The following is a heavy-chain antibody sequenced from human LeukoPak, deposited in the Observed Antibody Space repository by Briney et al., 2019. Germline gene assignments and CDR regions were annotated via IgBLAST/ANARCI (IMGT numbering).Heavy chain of an antibody. CDR3: ARGYYDFWSGYYLDY. V-gene: IGHV3-7*01. CDR1: GFTFSSYW. D-gene: IGHD3-3*01. CDR2: IKQDGSEK. J-gene: IGHJ4*02. Sequence: GGSLRLSCAASGFTFSSYWMSWVRQAPGKGLEWVANIKQDGSEKYYVDSVKGRFTISRDNAKNSLYLQMNSLRAEDTAVYYCARGYYDFWSGYYLDYWGQGTLVTVSS.